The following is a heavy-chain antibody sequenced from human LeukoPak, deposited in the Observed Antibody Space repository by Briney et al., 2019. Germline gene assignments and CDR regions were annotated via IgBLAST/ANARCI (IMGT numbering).Heavy chain of an antibody. CDR2: MNPNSGNT. D-gene: IGHD1-26*01. CDR3: ARPSSGSYPSPFDY. V-gene: IGHV1-8*01. CDR1: GYTFTSYD. J-gene: IGHJ4*02. Sequence: GASVTVSCTGSGYTFTSYDINWVRQATGQGLEWMGWMNPNSGNTGYAQKFQGRVTMTRNTSISTAYMELSSLRSEDTAVYYCARPSSGSYPSPFDYWGQGTLVTVSS.